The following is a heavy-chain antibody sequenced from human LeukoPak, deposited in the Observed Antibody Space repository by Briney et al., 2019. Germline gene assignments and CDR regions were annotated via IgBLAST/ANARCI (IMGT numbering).Heavy chain of an antibody. CDR1: GFTFSSYW. D-gene: IGHD6-6*01. J-gene: IGHJ4*02. V-gene: IGHV3-74*01. Sequence: PGGSLRLSCAASGFTFSSYWMHWVRQAPGKGLVWVSRINSDGSSTTYADSVKGRFTISRDNAENTLYLQMNSLRAEDTAVYYCARGFSTSFFDYWGQGTLVAVSS. CDR2: INSDGSST. CDR3: ARGFSTSFFDY.